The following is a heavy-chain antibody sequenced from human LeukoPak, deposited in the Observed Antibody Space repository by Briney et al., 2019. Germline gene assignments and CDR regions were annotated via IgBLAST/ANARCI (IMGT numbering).Heavy chain of an antibody. Sequence: ASVKVSCKASGYIFTSYYIHWVRQAPAQGLEWMGMINPSDGTTSYAQKFQGRVTMTRDTSTSTVYMELSSLRSEDTAVYYCARSFYDLLTTFDYWGQGTLVTVSP. D-gene: IGHD2/OR15-2a*01. CDR2: INPSDGTT. V-gene: IGHV1-46*01. CDR3: ARSFYDLLTTFDY. CDR1: GYIFTSYY. J-gene: IGHJ4*02.